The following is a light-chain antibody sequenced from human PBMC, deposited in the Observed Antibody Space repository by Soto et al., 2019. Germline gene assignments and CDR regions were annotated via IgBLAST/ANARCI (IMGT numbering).Light chain of an antibody. CDR2: DVS. CDR3: SSYTDTSTHVI. J-gene: IGLJ2*01. CDR1: SSDVGAHNY. V-gene: IGLV2-14*03. Sequence: QSALTQPASVSGSPGQSIAISCTGTSSDVGAHNYVSWYQQHPGKAPKLIIYDVSNRPSGVSTRFSAFKSGNTASLTISGLQAEDEADYYCSSYTDTSTHVIFGGGTKLTVL.